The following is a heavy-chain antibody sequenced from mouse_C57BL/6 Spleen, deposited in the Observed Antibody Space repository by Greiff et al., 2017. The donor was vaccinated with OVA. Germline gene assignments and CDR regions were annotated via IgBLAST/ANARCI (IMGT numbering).Heavy chain of an antibody. D-gene: IGHD3-2*02. CDR2: INPNNGGT. J-gene: IGHJ3*01. CDR3: ARMGGSSGYTWFAY. V-gene: IGHV1-18*01. CDR1: GYTFTDYN. Sequence: VQLKQSGPELVKPGASVKIPCKASGYTFTDYNMDWVKQSHGKSLEWIGDINPNNGGTIYNQKFKGKATLTVDKSSSTAYMELRSLTSEDTAVYYCARMGGSSGYTWFAYWGQGTLVTVSA.